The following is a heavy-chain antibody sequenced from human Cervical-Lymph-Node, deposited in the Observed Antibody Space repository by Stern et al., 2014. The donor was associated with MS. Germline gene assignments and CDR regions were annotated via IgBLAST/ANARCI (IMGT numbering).Heavy chain of an antibody. CDR3: ARARRDGYNSYYFDY. Sequence: QLVQSGAEVKKPGASVKDSCKASGYTFTGYYMHWVRQAPGQGLEWMGRINPNSGGTSYPKKFQGRVARTRDTSISTAYMELSRLRSDDTAVFYCARARRDGYNSYYFDYWGQGTLVTVSS. V-gene: IGHV1-2*06. J-gene: IGHJ4*02. CDR2: INPNSGGT. D-gene: IGHD5-24*01. CDR1: GYTFTGYY.